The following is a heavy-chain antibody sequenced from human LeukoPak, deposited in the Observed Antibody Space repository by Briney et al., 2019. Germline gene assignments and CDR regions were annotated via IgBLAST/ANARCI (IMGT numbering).Heavy chain of an antibody. CDR1: GGSISSSSYY. V-gene: IGHV4-39*07. Sequence: SETLSLTCTVSGGSISSSSYYWGGIRQPPGKGLEWIGSIYYSGSTYYNPSLKSRVTISVDTSKNQFSLKLSSVTAAVTAVYYCAREVGDAETTYSDAFDFWGQGTMVTVSS. J-gene: IGHJ3*01. CDR2: IYYSGST. D-gene: IGHD1-26*01. CDR3: AREVGDAETTYSDAFDF.